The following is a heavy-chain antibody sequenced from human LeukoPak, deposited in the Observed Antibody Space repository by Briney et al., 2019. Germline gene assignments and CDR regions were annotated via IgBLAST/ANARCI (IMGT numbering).Heavy chain of an antibody. J-gene: IGHJ4*02. V-gene: IGHV4-34*01. CDR2: INHNGST. CDR3: ARGPVLGFWSGYSSPIDY. D-gene: IGHD3-3*01. CDR1: GGSFSGYY. Sequence: SETLSLTCAVYGGSFSGYYWSWIRQPPGKGLERVGEINHNGSTNYNPSLKSRVTISVDTSKNQFSLKLSSVTAADTAVYYCARGPVLGFWSGYSSPIDYWGQGTLVTVSS.